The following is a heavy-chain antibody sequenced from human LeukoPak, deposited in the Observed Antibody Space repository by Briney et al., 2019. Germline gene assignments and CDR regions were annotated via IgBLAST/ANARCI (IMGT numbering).Heavy chain of an antibody. V-gene: IGHV4-34*01. CDR1: GGPFSGYC. CDR3: ARGRQDVTMIVVVMTAVSYYLDV. CDR2: MNPSGST. J-gene: IGHJ6*03. D-gene: IGHD3-22*01. Sequence: SQTLSLTCAVYGGPFSGYCWTWIRQTPGKGLEWIGEMNPSGSTNYNPSLKRRVTISVETSENQFSLKLSSVTAADTAVYYCARGRQDVTMIVVVMTAVSYYLDVWGKGTTVTVS.